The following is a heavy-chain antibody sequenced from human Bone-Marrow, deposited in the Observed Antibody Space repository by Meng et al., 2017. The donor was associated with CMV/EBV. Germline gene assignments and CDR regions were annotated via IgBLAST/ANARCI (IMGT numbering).Heavy chain of an antibody. CDR1: GFTVSSNY. V-gene: IGHV3-53*01. D-gene: IGHD3-3*01. J-gene: IGHJ3*02. CDR3: ARAENYDFWSGLGAFDI. CDR2: IYSGGST. Sequence: GESLKISCAASGFTVSSNYMSWVRQAPGKGLEWVSVIYSGGSTYYADSVKGRFTISRDNSKNTLYLQMNSLRAEDTAVYYCARAENYDFWSGLGAFDIWGQGTMVTVSS.